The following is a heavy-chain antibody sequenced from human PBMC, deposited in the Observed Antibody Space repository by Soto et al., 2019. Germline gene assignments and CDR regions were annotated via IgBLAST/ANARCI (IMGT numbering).Heavy chain of an antibody. Sequence: QVQLVQSGAEVKKPGSSVKVSCKASGGTFSSYAISWVRQAPGQGLEWMGGIIPIFGTANYAQKFQGRVTITADESTSTAYMELSSLRSEDTAVYYCARGSGVGATFYYYYGMDVWGQGTTVTVSS. CDR1: GGTFSSYA. D-gene: IGHD1-26*01. CDR2: IIPIFGTA. CDR3: ARGSGVGATFYYYYGMDV. V-gene: IGHV1-69*01. J-gene: IGHJ6*02.